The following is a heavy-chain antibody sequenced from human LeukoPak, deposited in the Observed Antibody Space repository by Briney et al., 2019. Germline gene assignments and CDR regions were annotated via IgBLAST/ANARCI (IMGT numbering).Heavy chain of an antibody. V-gene: IGHV4-34*01. Sequence: SETLSLTCAVYGGSFSGYYWSWIRQPPGKGLEWIGEINHSGSTNYNPSLKSRVTISVDTSKNQCSLKLSSVTAADTAVYYCARFLAAAGPIYYYYYMDVWGKGTTVTVSS. CDR1: GGSFSGYY. D-gene: IGHD6-13*01. CDR2: INHSGST. J-gene: IGHJ6*03. CDR3: ARFLAAAGPIYYYYYMDV.